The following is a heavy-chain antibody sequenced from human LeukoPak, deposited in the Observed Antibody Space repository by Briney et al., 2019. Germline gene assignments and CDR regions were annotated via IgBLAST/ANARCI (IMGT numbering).Heavy chain of an antibody. CDR2: IYTSGST. CDR3: ARGEVYSSSYYYYYYMDV. D-gene: IGHD6-6*01. V-gene: IGHV4-4*09. CDR1: GGSISSYY. Sequence: SETLSLTCTVSGGSISSYYWSWIRQPPGKGLEWIGYIYTSGSTDYNPSLKSRVTISVDTSKNQFSLKLSSVTAADTAVYYCARGEVYSSSYYYYYYMDVWGKGTTVTVSS. J-gene: IGHJ6*03.